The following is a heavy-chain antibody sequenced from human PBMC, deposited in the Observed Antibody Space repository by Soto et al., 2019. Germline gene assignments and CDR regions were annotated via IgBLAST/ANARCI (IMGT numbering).Heavy chain of an antibody. J-gene: IGHJ4*02. CDR2: IIPIFGIK. CDR3: AREEGDH. Sequence: QMQLVQSGAEVKERGSSVKISCKTSGGTFTTYALTWVRQAPGQGLEWIGGIIPIFGIKNVAQRFQGRVTINADESLTTAYREMNSLMYDDTADYYCAREEGDHWGQGTLVTVSS. CDR1: GGTFTTYA. V-gene: IGHV1-69*01.